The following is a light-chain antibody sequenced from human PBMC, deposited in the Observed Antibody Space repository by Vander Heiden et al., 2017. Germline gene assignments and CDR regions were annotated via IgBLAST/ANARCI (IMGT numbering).Light chain of an antibody. J-gene: IGKJ3*01. Sequence: DIQMTQSPSSLSASVGDRVTITRRASQSISSYLNWYQQKPGKAPKLLIYAASSLQSGVPSRFSGSGSGTDFTLTISSLQPEDCATYYCQQSDSTPLTFGHGTKVDIK. CDR1: QSISSY. CDR2: AAS. CDR3: QQSDSTPLT. V-gene: IGKV1-39*01.